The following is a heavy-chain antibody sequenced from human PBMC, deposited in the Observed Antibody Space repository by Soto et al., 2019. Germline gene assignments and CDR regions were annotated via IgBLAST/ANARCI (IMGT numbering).Heavy chain of an antibody. Sequence: GGSLRLSCAASRFTFSSYAMSWVRQSPGKGLEWVSAISGSGGSTYYADSVKGRFAISRDNSKNTLYLQMNSLRAEDTAVYYCASYGYGNYFDYWGQGTLVTVSS. V-gene: IGHV3-23*01. CDR2: ISGSGGST. J-gene: IGHJ4*02. CDR1: RFTFSSYA. CDR3: ASYGYGNYFDY. D-gene: IGHD5-18*01.